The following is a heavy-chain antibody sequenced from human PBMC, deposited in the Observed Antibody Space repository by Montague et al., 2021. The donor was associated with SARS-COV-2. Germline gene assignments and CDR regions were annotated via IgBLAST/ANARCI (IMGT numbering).Heavy chain of an antibody. CDR2: VYHSGST. Sequence: SETLSLTCAVSGGSISSSNWWSWVRQPPGKGLEWIGEVYHSGSTNYNPSFKSRVTISADKSTNQFSLRLTSVTAADTAVFYCATRYYSDTRASNRVYWGQGALVTVSS. V-gene: IGHV4-4*02. CDR1: GGSISSSNW. J-gene: IGHJ4*02. CDR3: ATRYYSDTRASNRVY. D-gene: IGHD3-16*01.